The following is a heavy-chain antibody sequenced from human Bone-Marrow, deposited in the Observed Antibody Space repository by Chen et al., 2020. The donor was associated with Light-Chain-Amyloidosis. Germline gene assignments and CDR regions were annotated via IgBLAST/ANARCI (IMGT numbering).Heavy chain of an antibody. CDR2: ITDNGGTT. V-gene: IGHV3-64*01. Sequence: EVQLVESGGGLVKPGGSLRLSWAASGFTFSTYAMHWVRQAPGKGLEYVSAITDNGGTTYYANSVKGRFTISRDNSKNTLYLQMGSLRVEDMAVYYCARDTLGTDWYFDLWGRGTLVTVSS. J-gene: IGHJ2*01. CDR3: ARDTLGTDWYFDL. CDR1: GFTFSTYA. D-gene: IGHD1-26*01.